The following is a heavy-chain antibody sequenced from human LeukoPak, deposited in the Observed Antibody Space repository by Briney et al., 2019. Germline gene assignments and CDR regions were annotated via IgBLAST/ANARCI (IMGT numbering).Heavy chain of an antibody. CDR1: GYTFTTYY. V-gene: IGHV1-46*01. D-gene: IGHD6-19*01. CDR3: ARGGGTAVADRKSKFDD. CDR2: VNPSAGST. J-gene: IGHJ4*02. Sequence: EASVKVSCEASGYTFTTYYIHWVRQAPGQGLEWMGIVNPSAGSTSYAQKFQGRVTMTRDTSTSTVYMELSSLRSEDTAVYYCARGGGTAVADRKSKFDDWGQGTLVTVSS.